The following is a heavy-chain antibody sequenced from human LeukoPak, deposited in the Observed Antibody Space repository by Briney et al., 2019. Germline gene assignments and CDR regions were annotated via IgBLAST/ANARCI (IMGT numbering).Heavy chain of an antibody. CDR2: IIPLLGIA. Sequence: GASVKVSCKASGGAFSSYTISWVRQAPGQGLDWMGRIIPLLGIANYAQKFQGRVTITADKSTSAAYMELSSLRSEDTAVYYCARGTYGMDVWGQGTTVTVSS. CDR1: GGAFSSYT. CDR3: ARGTYGMDV. J-gene: IGHJ6*02. V-gene: IGHV1-69*02. D-gene: IGHD1-1*01.